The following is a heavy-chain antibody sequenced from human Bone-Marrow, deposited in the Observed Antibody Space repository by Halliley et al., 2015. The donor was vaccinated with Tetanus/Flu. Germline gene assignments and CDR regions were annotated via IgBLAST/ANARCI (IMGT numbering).Heavy chain of an antibody. D-gene: IGHD2-2*02. CDR1: GFAFSTYA. CDR2: ITGTGGNT. CDR3: ARDNAFKGCSPTTCYTPSYYFDF. J-gene: IGHJ4*02. V-gene: IGHV3-23*01. Sequence: SLRLSCAASGFAFSTYAMSWVRQAPGKGLEWVSAITGTGGNTYYADSVKGRFTISRDNSKNTLYLQMNSLRAEDTAVYYCARDNAFKGCSPTTCYTPSYYFDFWGQGTLVTVSS.